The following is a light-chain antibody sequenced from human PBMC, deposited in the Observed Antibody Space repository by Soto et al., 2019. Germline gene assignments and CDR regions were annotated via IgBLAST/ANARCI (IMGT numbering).Light chain of an antibody. CDR3: QQFSGYPLT. V-gene: IGKV3-20*01. Sequence: EFVLTQSPVTRSLSPGERATPSCRASQTVRNNYLAWYQQKPGQAPRLPIYDASSRATGIPDRFSGGGSGTDFTLTISRLEPEDFAVYYCQQFSGYPLTFGGGTKV. J-gene: IGKJ4*01. CDR2: DAS. CDR1: QTVRNNY.